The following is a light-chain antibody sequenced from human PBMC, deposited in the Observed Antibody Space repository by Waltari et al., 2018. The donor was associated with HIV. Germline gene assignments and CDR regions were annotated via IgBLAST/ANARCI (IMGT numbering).Light chain of an antibody. CDR2: QDS. CDR1: KSGAKY. CDR3: QAWDSSSYV. J-gene: IGLJ1*01. V-gene: IGLV3-1*01. Sequence: SYELTQPPSVSVSPGQTASIPCPGDKSGAKYACWYQQKPGQSPVLVIYQDSKRPSGIPERFSGSNSGNTATLTISGTQAMDEADYYCQAWDSSSYVFGTGTKVTVL.